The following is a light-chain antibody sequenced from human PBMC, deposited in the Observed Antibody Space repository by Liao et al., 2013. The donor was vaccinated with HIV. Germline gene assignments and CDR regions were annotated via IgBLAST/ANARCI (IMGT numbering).Light chain of an antibody. CDR3: QVWDNSRDHVI. V-gene: IGLV3-21*01. Sequence: SYELTQPPSVSVAPGKTARITCGGDDFGTKRVHWYQQKPGQAPVVVIDHNSDRPSGIPERISGSNSGNTASLTISKAEAGDEADYYCQVWDNSRDHVIFGGGTKLTVL. CDR2: HNS. CDR1: DFGTKR. J-gene: IGLJ2*01.